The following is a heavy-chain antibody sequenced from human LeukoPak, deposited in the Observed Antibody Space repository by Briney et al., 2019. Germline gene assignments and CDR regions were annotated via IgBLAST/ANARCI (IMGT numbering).Heavy chain of an antibody. CDR1: GFTFNTFD. J-gene: IGHJ6*02. V-gene: IGHV3-48*01. Sequence: GGSLRLSCAASGFTFNTFDMTWVRQAPGKGLECVSYISSGSSTRYYADSVKGRFTISRDNAKSSLFLQMNSLRAEDTAVYFCARLRYYAVDVWGQGTTVIVPS. CDR3: ARLRYYAVDV. CDR2: ISSGSSTR.